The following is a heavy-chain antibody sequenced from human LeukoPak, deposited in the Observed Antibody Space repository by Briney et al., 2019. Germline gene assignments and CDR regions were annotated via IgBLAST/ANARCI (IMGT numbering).Heavy chain of an antibody. CDR1: EFTFSSYA. V-gene: IGHV3-21*04. J-gene: IGHJ6*02. D-gene: IGHD2-2*01. CDR3: ARGFDCSSASCSCMDL. Sequence: GGSLRLSCAASEFTFSSYAMSWVRQAPGKGLEWVSAITGSGDSGGSHIYYADSVKGRFTISRDNAKNSLFLQMNSLRAEDTAVYYCARGFDCSSASCSCMDLWGQGTTVTVSS. CDR2: ITGSGDSGGSHI.